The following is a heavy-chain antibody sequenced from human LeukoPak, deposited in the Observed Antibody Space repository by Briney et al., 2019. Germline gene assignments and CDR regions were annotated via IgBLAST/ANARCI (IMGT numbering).Heavy chain of an antibody. D-gene: IGHD6-13*01. CDR3: ARVGIAAAGHFDY. Sequence: ASVKVSCKASGYTFTSYDINWVRQATGQGLEWMGWMNPNSGNTGYAQKFQSRVTMTRNTSISTAYMELSSLRSEDTAVYYCARVGIAAAGHFDYWGQGTLVTVSS. V-gene: IGHV1-8*01. J-gene: IGHJ4*02. CDR1: GYTFTSYD. CDR2: MNPNSGNT.